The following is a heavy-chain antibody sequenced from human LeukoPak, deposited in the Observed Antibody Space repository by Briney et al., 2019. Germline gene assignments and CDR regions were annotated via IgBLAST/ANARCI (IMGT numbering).Heavy chain of an antibody. V-gene: IGHV3-23*01. CDR3: ARAVSYGDYSFDY. CDR2: ISGSGGST. Sequence: GGSLRLSCAASGFTFSSYAMSWVRQAPGKGLEWVSAISGSGGSTYYADSVKGRFTISRDNSKNTLYLQMNSLRAEDTAVYYFARAVSYGDYSFDYWGQGTLVTVSS. CDR1: GFTFSSYA. J-gene: IGHJ4*02. D-gene: IGHD4-17*01.